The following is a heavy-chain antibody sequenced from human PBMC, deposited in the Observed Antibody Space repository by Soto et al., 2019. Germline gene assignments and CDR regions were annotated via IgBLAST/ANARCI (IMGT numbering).Heavy chain of an antibody. D-gene: IGHD4-17*01. CDR3: ARAHYGDYGYGMDV. V-gene: IGHV4-39*07. CDR1: GDSITSNSYF. Sequence: TLSLTCTVSGDSITSNSYFWAWIRQPPGKGLEWIGSIYYSGTTYYNPSLKSRVTISVDRSKNQFSLKLSSVTAADTAVYYCARAHYGDYGYGMDVWGQGTTVTVSS. CDR2: IYYSGTT. J-gene: IGHJ6*02.